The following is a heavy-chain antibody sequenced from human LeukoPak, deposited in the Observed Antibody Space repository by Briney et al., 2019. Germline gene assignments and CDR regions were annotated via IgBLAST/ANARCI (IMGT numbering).Heavy chain of an antibody. D-gene: IGHD1-26*01. V-gene: IGHV1-8*02. CDR1: GYAFTSYG. J-gene: IGHJ5*02. Sequence: GASVKVSCKASGYAFTSYGISWVRQAPGQGLEWMGWMNPNSGNTGYAQKFQGRVTMTRNTSISTAYIELSSLRSEDTAVYYCARVGVKWELLVWFDPWGQGTLVTVSS. CDR2: MNPNSGNT. CDR3: ARVGVKWELLVWFDP.